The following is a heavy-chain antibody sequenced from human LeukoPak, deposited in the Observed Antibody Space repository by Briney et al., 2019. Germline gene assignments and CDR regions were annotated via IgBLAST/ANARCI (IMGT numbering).Heavy chain of an antibody. J-gene: IGHJ6*03. CDR2: INPSGGST. CDR1: GYTFTSYF. Sequence: ASVKVSCKSYGYTFTSYFMHWVRQAPGQGLEWMGIINPSGGSTNYAQKLQGRVTMTTDTSTSTAYMELRSLRSDDTAVYYCARSDSSSWYHYYYYMDVWGKGTTVTISS. D-gene: IGHD6-13*01. CDR3: ARSDSSSWYHYYYYMDV. V-gene: IGHV1-46*01.